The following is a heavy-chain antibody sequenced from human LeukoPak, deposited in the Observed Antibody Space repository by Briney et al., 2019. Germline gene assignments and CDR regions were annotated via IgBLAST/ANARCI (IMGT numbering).Heavy chain of an antibody. D-gene: IGHD3-22*01. Sequence: SGRSLRLSCAASGFTFSSYGMHWVRQAPGKGLEWVAVISYDGSNKYYADSVKGRFTISRDNSKDTLYLQMNSLRAEDTAVYYCAKDPTGYYYDSSGYLLPDYWGQGTLATVSS. J-gene: IGHJ4*02. CDR1: GFTFSSYG. CDR2: ISYDGSNK. V-gene: IGHV3-30*18. CDR3: AKDPTGYYYDSSGYLLPDY.